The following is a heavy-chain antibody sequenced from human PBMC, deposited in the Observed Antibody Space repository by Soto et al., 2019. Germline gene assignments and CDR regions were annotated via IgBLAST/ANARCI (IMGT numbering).Heavy chain of an antibody. J-gene: IGHJ6*02. CDR1: GFTFTNYW. V-gene: IGHV5-51*01. CDR2: IYPGDSET. CDR3: ARLPGLYYDFWSGYYSDYYYGMDV. D-gene: IGHD3-3*01. Sequence: PGESLKISCRGSGFTFTNYWIAWVRQMPGKGLEWMGIIYPGDSETSYSPSFQGQVIISADKSINTAYLQWSSLKASDTAMYYCARLPGLYYDFWSGYYSDYYYGMDVWGQGTTVTVSS.